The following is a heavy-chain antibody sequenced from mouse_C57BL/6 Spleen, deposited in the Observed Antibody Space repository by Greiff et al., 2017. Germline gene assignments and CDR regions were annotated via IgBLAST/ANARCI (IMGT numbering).Heavy chain of an antibody. V-gene: IGHV1-59*01. J-gene: IGHJ2*01. Sequence: QVQLQQSGAELVRPGTSVKLSCKASGYTFTSYWMHWVKQRPGQGLEWIGVIDPSDSYTNYNQKFKGKATLTVDTSSSTAYMQLSSLTSEDSAVDYCARGRSTSFDYWGQGTTLTVSS. CDR2: IDPSDSYT. D-gene: IGHD5-1*01. CDR1: GYTFTSYW. CDR3: ARGRSTSFDY.